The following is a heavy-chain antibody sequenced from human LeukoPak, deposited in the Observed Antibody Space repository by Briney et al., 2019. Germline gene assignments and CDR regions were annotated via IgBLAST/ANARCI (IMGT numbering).Heavy chain of an antibody. J-gene: IGHJ4*02. CDR1: GYTFTGYV. CDR2: MKSNSGDT. D-gene: IGHD6-13*01. Sequence: ASVKVSFKTTGYTFTGYVINWVRPATGQGLEWMGRMKSNSGDTHFAQKFQGRLTMTRNTSINTAFRELSSLRFEDAAVYFCARGEYSSSWYPFDYWGQGSLVTVSS. CDR3: ARGEYSSSWYPFDY. V-gene: IGHV1-8*01.